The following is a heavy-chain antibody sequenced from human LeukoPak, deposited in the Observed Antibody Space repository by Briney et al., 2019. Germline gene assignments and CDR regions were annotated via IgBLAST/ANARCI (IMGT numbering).Heavy chain of an antibody. J-gene: IGHJ6*03. CDR1: VFTFSSYS. Sequence: PGGSLRLSCAASVFTFSSYSINCVRQAPGKGVEWGSSISSSSSYIYYADSVKGRFTISRDNAKNSLYLQMNSLRAEDTAVYYCARVLRFLGYLYYYYMDVWGKGTTVTVSS. CDR3: ARVLRFLGYLYYYYMDV. D-gene: IGHD3-3*01. CDR2: ISSSSSYI. V-gene: IGHV3-21*01.